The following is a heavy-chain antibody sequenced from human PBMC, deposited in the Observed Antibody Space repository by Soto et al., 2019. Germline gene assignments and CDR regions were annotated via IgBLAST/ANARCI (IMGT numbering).Heavy chain of an antibody. D-gene: IGHD3-10*01. J-gene: IGHJ4*02. V-gene: IGHV3-23*01. CDR2: ISGSGGST. Sequence: EVQLLESGGGLVQPGGSLRLSCAASGFTFSSYAMSWVRQAPGKGLEWVSAISGSGGSTYYADSVKGRFTISRDNSKITLYLQMNSLRADDTAVYYCAKDLPLTYHYGSGSYSSFDYWGQGTLVTVSS. CDR3: AKDLPLTYHYGSGSYSSFDY. CDR1: GFTFSSYA.